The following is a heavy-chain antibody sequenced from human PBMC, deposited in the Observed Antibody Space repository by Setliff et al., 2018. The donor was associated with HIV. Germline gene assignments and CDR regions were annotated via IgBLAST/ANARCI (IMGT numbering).Heavy chain of an antibody. Sequence: SETLSLTCAVNGGSLNSHYWSWIRQSPERGLEWIGEINHSESTNYNPSLKSRVTVSGDTSKKQFSLRLSSVSAAGTALYYCARGGGITWRSYSFAYWGHGTLVTVSS. V-gene: IGHV4-34*01. CDR2: INHSEST. CDR1: GGSLNSHY. D-gene: IGHD3-10*01. J-gene: IGHJ4*01. CDR3: ARGGGITWRSYSFAY.